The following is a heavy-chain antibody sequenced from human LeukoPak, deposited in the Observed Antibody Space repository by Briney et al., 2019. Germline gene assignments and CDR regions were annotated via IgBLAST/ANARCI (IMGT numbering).Heavy chain of an antibody. V-gene: IGHV1-2*02. CDR1: GYTFTGYY. Sequence: SVKVSCKASGYTFTGYYMHWVRQAPGQGLEWMGWINPNSGGTNYAQKFQGRVTMTRDTSISTTYMELSRLRSDDTAVYYCARDRTTVTKYYYYYYMDAWGNGTTVTVSS. D-gene: IGHD4-17*01. J-gene: IGHJ6*03. CDR3: ARDRTTVTKYYYYYYMDA. CDR2: INPNSGGT.